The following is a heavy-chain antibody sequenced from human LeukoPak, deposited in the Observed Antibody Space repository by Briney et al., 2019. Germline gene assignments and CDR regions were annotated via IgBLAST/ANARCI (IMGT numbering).Heavy chain of an antibody. CDR3: ARDARLNNYCSGGSCYFDY. Sequence: ASVKVSCKASGYTFTSYGISWVRQAPGQGLEWMGWISAYNGNTNYAQKLQGRVTMTPDTSTSTAYMELRSLRSDDTAVYYCARDARLNNYCSGGSCYFDYWGQGTLVTVSS. CDR1: GYTFTSYG. V-gene: IGHV1-18*01. D-gene: IGHD2-15*01. CDR2: ISAYNGNT. J-gene: IGHJ4*02.